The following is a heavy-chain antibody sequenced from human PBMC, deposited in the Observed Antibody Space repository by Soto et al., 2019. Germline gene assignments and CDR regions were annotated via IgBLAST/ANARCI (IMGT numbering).Heavy chain of an antibody. V-gene: IGHV3-11*01. CDR1: GFTLSYFY. CDR2: ISGSGDKI. CDR3: ARDHYRTSGRSSFDP. Sequence: PGGSLRLSCAASGFTLSYFYMTWIRQTPGKGLEWVSYISGSGDKIFYADSVKGRFTISRDNAKNSLYLQMNSLRAEDTAVYYCARDHYRTSGRSSFDPWGQGT. D-gene: IGHD3-10*01. J-gene: IGHJ5*02.